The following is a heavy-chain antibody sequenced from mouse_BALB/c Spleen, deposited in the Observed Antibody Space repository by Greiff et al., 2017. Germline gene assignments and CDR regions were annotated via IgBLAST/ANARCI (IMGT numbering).Heavy chain of an antibody. Sequence: QVQLLQSGADLMKPGASVKISCTATGYTFSSYCISWVKQRPGHGLEWIGTILPGSGSTNYKENVKGQATFTADTSSNTDYMQLSSLTSEDSAVYYCARGVVYRYAMDYWGQGTSVTVSS. V-gene: IGHV1-9*01. CDR1: GYTFSSYC. J-gene: IGHJ4*01. CDR2: ILPGSGST. D-gene: IGHD2-14*01. CDR3: ARGVVYRYAMDY.